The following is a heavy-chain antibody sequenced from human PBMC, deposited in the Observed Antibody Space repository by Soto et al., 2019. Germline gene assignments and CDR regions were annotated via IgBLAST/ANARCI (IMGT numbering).Heavy chain of an antibody. CDR3: ARSSMVPVAYFDF. Sequence: KPSETLSVTCSVPGDSRKNRYWAWIRHSPGKGLEWIGNIYDSGSTNYSPALNSRVSMSVDTSKNLFSLKMNSVTAADTAVYYCARSSMVPVAYFDFWGQGTVVTVSS. D-gene: IGHD3-10*01. CDR1: GDSRKNRY. J-gene: IGHJ4*02. V-gene: IGHV4-59*11. CDR2: IYDSGST.